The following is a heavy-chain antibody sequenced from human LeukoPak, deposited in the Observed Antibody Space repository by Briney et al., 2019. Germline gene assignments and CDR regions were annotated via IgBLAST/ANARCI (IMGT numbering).Heavy chain of an antibody. CDR1: GNTFTGYY. V-gene: IGHV1-2*02. CDR3: ARSGTYYYDSSGYGSAFDI. J-gene: IGHJ3*02. D-gene: IGHD3-22*01. Sequence: ASVKVSCKASGNTFTGYYMHWVRQAPGQGLEWMGWINPNSGGTNYAQKFQGRVTMTRDTSISTAYMELSRLRSDDTAVYYCARSGTYYYDSSGYGSAFDIWGQGTMVTVSS. CDR2: INPNSGGT.